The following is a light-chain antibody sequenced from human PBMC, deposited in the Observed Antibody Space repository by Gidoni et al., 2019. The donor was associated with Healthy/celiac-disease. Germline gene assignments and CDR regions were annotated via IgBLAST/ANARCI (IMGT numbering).Light chain of an antibody. CDR3: QQYGSSPWFT. CDR2: GAS. CDR1: QSVSSSY. J-gene: IGKJ3*01. Sequence: EIVLTQSPGTLSLSPGERATLSCRASQSVSSSYLAWYQQKPGQAPRLLIYGASSRATGIPDRFSGGGSGTDFTLTISRLEPEDFAVYYCQQYGSSPWFTFGPGTKVDIK. V-gene: IGKV3-20*01.